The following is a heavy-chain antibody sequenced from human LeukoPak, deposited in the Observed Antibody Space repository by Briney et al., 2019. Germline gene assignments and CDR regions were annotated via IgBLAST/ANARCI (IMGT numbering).Heavy chain of an antibody. D-gene: IGHD5-18*01. CDR3: ARGGYSYGTYYYYYYYMDV. J-gene: IGHJ6*03. Sequence: GGSLRLSCAASRFTFSSYWMSWVRQAPGKGLEWVANIKKDGSEKYYVDSVKGRFTISRDNAKNSLYLQMNSLRAEDTAVYYCARGGYSYGTYYYYYYYMDVWGKGTTVTVSS. V-gene: IGHV3-7*01. CDR2: IKKDGSEK. CDR1: RFTFSSYW.